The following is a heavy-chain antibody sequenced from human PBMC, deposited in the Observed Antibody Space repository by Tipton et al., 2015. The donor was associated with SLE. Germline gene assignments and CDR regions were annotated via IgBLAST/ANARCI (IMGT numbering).Heavy chain of an antibody. D-gene: IGHD3-3*02. CDR2: IGGSAGST. Sequence: SLRLSCAASGFTFTSYAMNWVRQAPGKGLEWVSAIGGSAGSTSYAESVKGRFTISRDNSKNTFYLQMNSLRAEDTALYYCAKSLAVIASYVAFDLWGQGTMVTVSS. CDR3: AKSLAVIASYVAFDL. V-gene: IGHV3-23*01. CDR1: GFTFTSYA. J-gene: IGHJ3*01.